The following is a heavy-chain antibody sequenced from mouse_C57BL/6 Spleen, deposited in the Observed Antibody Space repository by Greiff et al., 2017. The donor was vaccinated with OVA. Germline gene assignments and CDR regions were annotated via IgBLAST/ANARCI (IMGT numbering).Heavy chain of an antibody. CDR3: TRENGYYVYFDV. V-gene: IGHV5-9-1*02. D-gene: IGHD2-3*01. CDR1: GFTFSSYA. Sequence: EVQRVESGEGLVKPGGSLKLSCAASGFTFSSYAMSWVRQTPEKRLEWVAYISSGGDYIYYADTVKGRFTISRDNARNTLYLQMSSLKSEDTAMYYCTRENGYYVYFDVWGTGTTVTVSS. J-gene: IGHJ1*03. CDR2: ISSGGDYI.